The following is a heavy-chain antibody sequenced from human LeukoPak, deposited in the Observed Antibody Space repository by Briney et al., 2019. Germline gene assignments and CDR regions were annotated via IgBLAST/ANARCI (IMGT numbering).Heavy chain of an antibody. J-gene: IGHJ4*02. Sequence: SETLSLTCSASGGSITRSSDYWGWIRQPPGRGLEWIGFIHYTGSTNYNPSLKSRVILSVDTSENQFSLQMSFVTSTDTAVYYCASKHRTYYYFDRWGQGTLVTVSS. CDR2: IHYTGST. V-gene: IGHV4-39*01. CDR1: GGSITRSSDY. D-gene: IGHD1-26*01. CDR3: ASKHRTYYYFDR.